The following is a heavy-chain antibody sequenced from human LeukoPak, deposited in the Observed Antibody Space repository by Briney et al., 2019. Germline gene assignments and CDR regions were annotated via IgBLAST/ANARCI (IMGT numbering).Heavy chain of an antibody. CDR2: INHSGST. D-gene: IGHD2-15*01. V-gene: IGHV4-34*01. Sequence: SETLSLTCAVYGGSFSGYYWSWIRQPPGKGLEWIGEINHSGSTNYNSALKSRVTISVDTSKNQFSLKLNSVTAADTAVYYCAREDCSGSSCSSFDYWGQGTLVTVSS. CDR3: AREDCSGSSCSSFDY. J-gene: IGHJ4*02. CDR1: GGSFSGYY.